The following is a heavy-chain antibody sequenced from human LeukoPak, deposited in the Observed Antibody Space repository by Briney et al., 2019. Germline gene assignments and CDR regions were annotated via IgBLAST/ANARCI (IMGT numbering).Heavy chain of an antibody. CDR3: ARDGYGSGSYYPFTFPFDY. J-gene: IGHJ4*02. CDR1: GFTFSNYS. Sequence: GGSLRLSCAASGFTFSNYSMNWVRQAPGKGLEWVSSISSSSIYIYYADSVKGRFTISRDNAKNSLYLQMNSLRAEDTAVYYCARDGYGSGSYYPFTFPFDYWGQGTLVTVSS. CDR2: ISSSSIYI. D-gene: IGHD3-10*01. V-gene: IGHV3-21*01.